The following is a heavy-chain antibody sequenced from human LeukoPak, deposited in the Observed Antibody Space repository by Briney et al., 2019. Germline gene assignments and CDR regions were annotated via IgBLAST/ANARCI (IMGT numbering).Heavy chain of an antibody. V-gene: IGHV3-74*01. J-gene: IGHJ3*02. CDR1: GFTFSSYW. Sequence: GGSLRLSCAASGFTFSSYWMHWVRQAPGKGLVWVSRIHSDGSTTNYADSVKGRFTISRDNAKNTLYLQMNSLRAEDTAVYYCARRGASTGAFDIWGQGTMVTVSS. CDR2: IHSDGSTT. D-gene: IGHD1-26*01. CDR3: ARRGASTGAFDI.